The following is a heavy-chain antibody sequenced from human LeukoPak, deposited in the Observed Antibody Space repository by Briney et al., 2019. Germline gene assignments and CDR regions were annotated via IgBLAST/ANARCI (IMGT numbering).Heavy chain of an antibody. V-gene: IGHV3-7*01. J-gene: IGHJ5*02. CDR3: ASSYCSSTSCYMYNWFDP. Sequence: GGSLRLSCAASGFIFSSYWMNWVRQAPGKGLEWVANIKDDGSEKYYVDSVKGRFTISRDNAKNSLYLQMNSLRAEDTAVYYCASSYCSSTSCYMYNWFDPWGQGTLVTVSS. CDR1: GFIFSSYW. D-gene: IGHD2-2*02. CDR2: IKDDGSEK.